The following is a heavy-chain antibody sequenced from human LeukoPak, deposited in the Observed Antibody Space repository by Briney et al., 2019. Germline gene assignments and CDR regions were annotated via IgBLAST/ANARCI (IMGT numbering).Heavy chain of an antibody. J-gene: IGHJ4*02. CDR3: ARLHYDVVTGPFYY. CDR1: GITVSTNY. Sequence: PGGSLRLSCAASGITVSTNYMSWVRRAPGKGLEWLAFIYSGGAKIYADSGKARFTISRENSKNTLWLQMNSLRAEDTAVYYCARLHYDVVTGPFYYWGQGTLVTVSS. D-gene: IGHD3-9*01. CDR2: IYSGGAK. V-gene: IGHV3-66*04.